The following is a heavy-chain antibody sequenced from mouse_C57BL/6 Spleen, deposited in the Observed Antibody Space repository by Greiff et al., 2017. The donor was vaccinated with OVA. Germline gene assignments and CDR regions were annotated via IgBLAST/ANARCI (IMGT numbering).Heavy chain of an antibody. D-gene: IGHD1-1*02. J-gene: IGHJ4*01. CDR2: ISTYYGDA. Sequence: VQLVESGPELVRPGVSVKISCQGSGYTFTDYAMHWVKQSHAKSLEWIGVISTYYGDASYNQKFKDKATMTVDKSSSTAYMELARLTSEDSAVYYCARWAYGQGNAMDYWGQGTSVTVSS. V-gene: IGHV1-67*01. CDR1: GYTFTDYA. CDR3: ARWAYGQGNAMDY.